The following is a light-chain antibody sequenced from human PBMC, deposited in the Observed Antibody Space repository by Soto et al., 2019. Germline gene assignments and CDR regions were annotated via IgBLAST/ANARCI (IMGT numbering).Light chain of an antibody. CDR3: QQYGSSLGWT. V-gene: IGKV3-20*01. CDR2: GAS. CDR1: QSVSNY. Sequence: EIVLTQSPATLSLSPGERATLSCRASQSVSNYLAWYQQKPGQAPRLLIYGASSRATGIPDRFSGSGSGTDFTLTISRLEPEDFAVYYCQQYGSSLGWTFGQGTKVEIK. J-gene: IGKJ1*01.